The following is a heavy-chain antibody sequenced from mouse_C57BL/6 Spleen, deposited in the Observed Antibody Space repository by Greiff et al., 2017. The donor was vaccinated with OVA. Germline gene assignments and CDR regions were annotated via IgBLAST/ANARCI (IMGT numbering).Heavy chain of an antibody. CDR1: GYAFSSSW. J-gene: IGHJ3*01. Sequence: VQLQQSGPELVKPGASVKISCKASGYAFSSSWMNWVKQRPGKGLEWIGRIYPGDGDTNYNGKFKGKATLTADKSSSTAYMQLSSLTSEDSAVYFCARREFDYYEGFAYWGQGTLVTVSA. V-gene: IGHV1-82*01. CDR2: IYPGDGDT. D-gene: IGHD1-1*01. CDR3: ARREFDYYEGFAY.